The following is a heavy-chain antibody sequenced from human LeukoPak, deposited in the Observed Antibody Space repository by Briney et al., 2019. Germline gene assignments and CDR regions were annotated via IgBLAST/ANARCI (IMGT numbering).Heavy chain of an antibody. CDR1: GFTVSSNY. Sequence: GGSLRLSCAASGFTVSSNYMSWVRQAPGKGLERVSVIYSGGSTYYADSVKGRFTISRDNSKNTLYLQMNSLRAEETGVYYCARDSGWWPNWYFDLWGRGTLVTVSS. CDR3: ARDSGWWPNWYFDL. CDR2: IYSGGST. V-gene: IGHV3-66*02. D-gene: IGHD2-15*01. J-gene: IGHJ2*01.